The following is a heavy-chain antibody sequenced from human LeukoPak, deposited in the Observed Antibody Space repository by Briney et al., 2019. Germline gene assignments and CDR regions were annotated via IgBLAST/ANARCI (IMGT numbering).Heavy chain of an antibody. CDR2: IYHSGST. Sequence: SETLSLTCAVSGYSISSGYYWGWIRQPPGKGLEWIGSIYHSGSTYYNPSLKSRVTISVDTSKNQFSLKLSSVTAADTAVYYCARGDEEQYCSGGSCYSDGYNWFDPWGQGTLVTVSS. D-gene: IGHD2-15*01. V-gene: IGHV4-38-2*01. J-gene: IGHJ5*02. CDR1: GYSISSGYY. CDR3: ARGDEEQYCSGGSCYSDGYNWFDP.